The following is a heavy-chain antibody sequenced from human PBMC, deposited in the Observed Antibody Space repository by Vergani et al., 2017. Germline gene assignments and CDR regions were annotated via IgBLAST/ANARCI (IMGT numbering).Heavy chain of an antibody. D-gene: IGHD5-12*01. CDR1: GFTFNHYA. V-gene: IGHV3-23*01. CDR3: AKANPQNSGYDYLDYYHTMDV. J-gene: IGHJ6*02. CDR2: ISGRGGST. Sequence: EVQLLESGGDLVQPGGSLSLSCAASGFTFNHYAMNWVRQAPGKGLEWVSGISGRGGSTYYAGCVKGRFTISRDSSKNTLYLQMNSLSAGDTAVYYCAKANPQNSGYDYLDYYHTMDVWGQGTTVTVSS.